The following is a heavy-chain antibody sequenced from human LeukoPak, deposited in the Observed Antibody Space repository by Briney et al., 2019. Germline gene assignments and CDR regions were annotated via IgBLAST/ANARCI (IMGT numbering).Heavy chain of an antibody. J-gene: IGHJ4*02. Sequence: GGSLRLSCAASGFAVSSNYMSWVRQAPGKGLERVSLIYRGDSTYYADSVKGRFTISRDNSKNTLYLQMNSLRAEDTAVYYCAKSGLPRFDYWSQGTLVTVSS. CDR1: GFAVSSNY. CDR2: IYRGDST. D-gene: IGHD4-11*01. CDR3: AKSGLPRFDY. V-gene: IGHV3-53*01.